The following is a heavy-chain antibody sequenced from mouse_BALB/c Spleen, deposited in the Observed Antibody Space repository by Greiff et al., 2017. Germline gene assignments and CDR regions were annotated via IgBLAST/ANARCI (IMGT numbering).Heavy chain of an antibody. D-gene: IGHD2-4*01. Sequence: VKLVESGPGLVAPSQSLSITCTVSGFSLTSYDISWIRQPPGKGLEWLGVIWTGGGTNYNSAFMSRLSISKDNSKSQVFLKMNSLQTDDTAIYYCVRYRPDYGRAYWGQGTLVTVSA. CDR3: VRYRPDYGRAY. CDR1: GFSLTSYD. V-gene: IGHV2-9-2*01. J-gene: IGHJ3*01. CDR2: IWTGGGT.